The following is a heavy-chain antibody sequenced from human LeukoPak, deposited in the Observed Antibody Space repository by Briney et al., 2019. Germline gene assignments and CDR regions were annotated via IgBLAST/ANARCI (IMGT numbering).Heavy chain of an antibody. CDR1: GYSLSNNG. CDR2: IWYDGSNK. J-gene: IGHJ4*02. V-gene: IGHV3-33*01. Sequence: AGTSLRLSCEASGYSLSNNGMHWVRQAPGKGLEWVAVIWYDGSNKYYADSVKGRFTISRDNSKNTLYLQMNSLRAEDTSVYYCARERRPGYSTSWYYFDYWGQGTLVTVSS. CDR3: ARERRPGYSTSWYYFDY. D-gene: IGHD6-13*01.